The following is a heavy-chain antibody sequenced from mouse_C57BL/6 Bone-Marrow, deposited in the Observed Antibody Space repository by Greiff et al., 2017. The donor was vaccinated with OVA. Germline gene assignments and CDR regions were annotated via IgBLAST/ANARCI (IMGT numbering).Heavy chain of an antibody. V-gene: IGHV1-80*01. CDR1: GYAFSSYW. D-gene: IGHD1-1*01. CDR2: IYPGDGDT. CDR3: ASPLGYGSRFAY. J-gene: IGHJ3*01. Sequence: VKLQQSGAELVKPGASVKISCKASGYAFSSYWMNWVKQRPGKGLEWIGQIYPGDGDTNYNGKFKGKATLTADKSSSTAYMQLSSLTSEDSAVYFCASPLGYGSRFAYWGQGTLVTVSA.